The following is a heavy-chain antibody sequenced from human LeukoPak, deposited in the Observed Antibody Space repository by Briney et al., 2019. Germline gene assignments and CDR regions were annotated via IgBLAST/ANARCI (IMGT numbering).Heavy chain of an antibody. CDR1: GFTSSDYY. CDR3: ARDTYYYDSSGYYSFDY. CDR2: ISSSGSTI. J-gene: IGHJ4*02. Sequence: GGSLRLSCAASGFTSSDYYMSWIRQAPGKGLEWVSYISSSGSTIYYADSVKGRFTISRDNAKNSLYLQMNSLRAEDTAVYYCARDTYYYDSSGYYSFDYWGQGTLVTVSS. V-gene: IGHV3-11*01. D-gene: IGHD3-22*01.